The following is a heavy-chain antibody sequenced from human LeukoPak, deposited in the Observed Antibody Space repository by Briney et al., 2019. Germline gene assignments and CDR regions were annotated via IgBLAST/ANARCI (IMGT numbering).Heavy chain of an antibody. CDR3: ATDREGDPSAYYLV. Sequence: AGGSLRLSCAASGFTFSSYAMNWVRQAPGKGLEWVSTISDNGGGTYYADSVKGRFTISRDNSKNTLFLQMNSLRAEDSAVYYCATDREGDPSAYYLVGGQGTLITVSS. J-gene: IGHJ4*02. CDR1: GFTFSSYA. V-gene: IGHV3-23*01. CDR2: ISDNGGGT. D-gene: IGHD3-22*01.